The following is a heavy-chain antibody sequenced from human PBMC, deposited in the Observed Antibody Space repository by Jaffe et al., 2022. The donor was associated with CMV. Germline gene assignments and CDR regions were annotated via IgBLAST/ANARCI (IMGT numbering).Heavy chain of an antibody. CDR3: AKDRYRRGMIHEWLSGNYFDY. Sequence: EVQLVESGGGLVQPGGSLRLSCAASGFTFTNYAMSWVRQAPGKGLEWVSAISDSGGSTYYADSVKGRFTISRDNSKNTLYLQMNSLRAEDTAVYYCAKDRYRRGMIHEWLSGNYFDYWGQGTLVTVSS. CDR2: ISDSGGST. V-gene: IGHV3-23*04. CDR1: GFTFTNYA. D-gene: IGHD3-3*01. J-gene: IGHJ4*02.